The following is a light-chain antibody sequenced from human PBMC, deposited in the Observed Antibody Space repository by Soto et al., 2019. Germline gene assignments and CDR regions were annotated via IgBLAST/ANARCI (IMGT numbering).Light chain of an antibody. J-gene: IGKJ2*01. Sequence: DLQMTQSPSSLSASVGDRVTVTCRASQSIGRYLNWYQQKPGKAPKLLIYDVSSLQTGVPSRFSGDESGTDFTLTISGLQPEAFATYCCQQSFTAPRTFGQGTKLEIQ. CDR2: DVS. CDR3: QQSFTAPRT. CDR1: QSIGRY. V-gene: IGKV1-39*01.